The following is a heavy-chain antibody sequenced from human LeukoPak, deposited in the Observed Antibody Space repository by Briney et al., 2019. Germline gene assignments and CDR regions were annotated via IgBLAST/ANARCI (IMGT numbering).Heavy chain of an antibody. V-gene: IGHV4-4*07. CDR3: ARGGGTGPFDY. CDR1: GGSISSYY. D-gene: IGHD3/OR15-3a*01. CDR2: IYTSGST. J-gene: IGHJ4*02. Sequence: SETLSLTCTVTGGSISSYYWSCIRQPAGKGLEWIGRIYTSGSTNYSPSLKSRVTMSVDTSKNQFSLKLSSVTAADTAVYYCARGGGTGPFDYWGQGTLVTVSS.